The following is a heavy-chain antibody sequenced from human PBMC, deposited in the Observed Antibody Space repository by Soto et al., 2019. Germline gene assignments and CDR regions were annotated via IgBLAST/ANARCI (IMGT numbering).Heavy chain of an antibody. CDR1: GFTFSSYG. V-gene: IGHV3-30*18. Sequence: GGSLRLSCAASGFTFSSYGMHWVRQAPGKGLEWVAVISYDGSNKYYADSVKGRFTISRDNSKNTLYLQMNSLRAEDTAVYYCAKDPNDYIWGSYRSPGKYNWFDPWGQGTLVTVSS. CDR2: ISYDGSNK. J-gene: IGHJ5*02. CDR3: AKDPNDYIWGSYRSPGKYNWFDP. D-gene: IGHD3-16*02.